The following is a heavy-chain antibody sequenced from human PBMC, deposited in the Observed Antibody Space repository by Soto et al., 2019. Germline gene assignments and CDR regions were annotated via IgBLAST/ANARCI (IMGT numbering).Heavy chain of an antibody. V-gene: IGHV4-59*01. CDR3: ARFSIAVAGTRYYYYYGMDV. Sequence: PSETLSLTCTVSGGSISSYYWSWIRQPPGKGLEWIGYIYYSGSTNYNPSLKSRVTISVDTSKNQFSLKLSSVTAADKAVYYCARFSIAVAGTRYYYYYGMDVWGQGTTGTVSS. CDR2: IYYSGST. CDR1: GGSISSYY. J-gene: IGHJ6*02. D-gene: IGHD6-19*01.